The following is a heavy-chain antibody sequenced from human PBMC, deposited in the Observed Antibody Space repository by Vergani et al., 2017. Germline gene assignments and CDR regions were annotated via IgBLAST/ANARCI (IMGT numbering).Heavy chain of an antibody. V-gene: IGHV3-30*02. CDR1: GYTFGHFD. CDR2: IRYDGSNP. D-gene: IGHD1-26*01. J-gene: IGHJ6*02. Sequence: QEQLLQSGGGVVQPGGSLRLSCLGSGYTFGHFDMHWVRQAPGKGLAWVAFIRYDGSNPQYIDSVKGLFTISRDNSKDTLFLQMNGLRPEDTGTYFCAKKGGSLYYYGVDVWGQGTTITVSS. CDR3: AKKGGSLYYYGVDV.